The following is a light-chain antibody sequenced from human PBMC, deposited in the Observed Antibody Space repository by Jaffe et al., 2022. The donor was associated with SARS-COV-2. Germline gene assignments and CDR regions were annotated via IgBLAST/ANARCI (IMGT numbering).Light chain of an antibody. Sequence: SSELTQDPAVSVALGQTVRITCQGDSLRSYYASWYQQKPGQAPVLVIYAKNNRPSGIPDRFSGSSSGNTASLTLTGAQAEDEADYYCSSRDSSTDPVLFGGGTKLTVL. CDR1: SLRSYY. J-gene: IGLJ2*01. CDR3: SSRDSSTDPVL. V-gene: IGLV3-19*01. CDR2: AKN.